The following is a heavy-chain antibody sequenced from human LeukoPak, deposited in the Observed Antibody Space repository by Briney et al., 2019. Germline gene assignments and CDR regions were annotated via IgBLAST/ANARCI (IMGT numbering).Heavy chain of an antibody. D-gene: IGHD3-22*01. CDR2: IYTSGST. V-gene: IGHV4-4*07. J-gene: IGHJ4*02. Sequence: PETLSPTCTVSGGSTSNYYSSWIRHSAGKGLEWIGRIYTSGSTSYHPSLKSRVTISVDTPKNLVSLKLSSVTAADTAVYYCAREGYYDSSGDYSNFDSWGQGTLVTVSS. CDR3: AREGYYDSSGDYSNFDS. CDR1: GGSTSNYY.